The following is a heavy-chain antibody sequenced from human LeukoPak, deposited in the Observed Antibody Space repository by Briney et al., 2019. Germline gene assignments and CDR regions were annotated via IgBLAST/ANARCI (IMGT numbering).Heavy chain of an antibody. CDR2: ISTSGSVI. Sequence: GGSLRLSCVASGFTFSSYGMHWVRQTPGKGLEWVSYISTSGSVIHYADSVKGRFTISRDNAKNSLYLQMNSLRDEDTAVYYCARGLKGAAPCWGQGTLVTVPS. CDR1: GFTFSSYG. D-gene: IGHD6-25*01. V-gene: IGHV3-48*02. CDR3: ARGLKGAAPC. J-gene: IGHJ4*02.